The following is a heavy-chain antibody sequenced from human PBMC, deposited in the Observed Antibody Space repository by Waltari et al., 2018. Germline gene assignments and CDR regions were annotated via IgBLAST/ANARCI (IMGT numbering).Heavy chain of an antibody. Sequence: QVQLQESGPGLVKPSETLSLTCTVSGGSISSYYWSWIRQPPGKGLEWIGYIYYSGSTNYNPSLKSRVTISVDTSKNQFSLKLSSVTAADTAVHYCARGLWFSRSEFDIWGQGTMVTVSS. CDR2: IYYSGST. CDR1: GGSISSYY. CDR3: ARGLWFSRSEFDI. D-gene: IGHD3-10*01. J-gene: IGHJ3*02. V-gene: IGHV4-59*01.